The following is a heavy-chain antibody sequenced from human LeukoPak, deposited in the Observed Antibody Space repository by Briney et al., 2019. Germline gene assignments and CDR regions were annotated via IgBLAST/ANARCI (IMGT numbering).Heavy chain of an antibody. CDR3: ATDPYGDHDY. J-gene: IGHJ4*02. V-gene: IGHV1-24*01. Sequence: ASVKVSCKVSGYTLTELSMHWVRQAPGKGLEWMGGFDPEDGETIYAQKFQGRVTITEDTSTDTAYMELSSLRSEDTAVYYCATDPYGDHDYWGQGTLVTVSS. D-gene: IGHD4-17*01. CDR2: FDPEDGET. CDR1: GYTLTELS.